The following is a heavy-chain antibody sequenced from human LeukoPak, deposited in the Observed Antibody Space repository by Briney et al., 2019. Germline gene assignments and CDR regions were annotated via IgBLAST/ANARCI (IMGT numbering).Heavy chain of an antibody. CDR1: GASITSSY. V-gene: IGHV4-59*01. J-gene: IGHJ5*02. CDR3: ARDGYGSGSYGWFDP. CDR2: IYSGST. D-gene: IGHD3-10*01. Sequence: SETLSLTCSVSGASITSSYWSWIRQAPGKGLEWIGNIYSGSTNYNPSFESRVTVSLDTSKNQFSLRLTSVTAADTALYYCARDGYGSGSYGWFDPWGQGTLVTVSS.